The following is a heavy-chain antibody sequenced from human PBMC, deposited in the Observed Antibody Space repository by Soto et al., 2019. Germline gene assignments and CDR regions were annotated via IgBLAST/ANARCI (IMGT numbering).Heavy chain of an antibody. CDR2: VRGSGGDT. CDR3: AKEGGSGRGWAEF. J-gene: IGHJ4*02. V-gene: IGHV3-23*01. CDR1: GFTFSSSA. Sequence: EVQLLESGGGLVQPGGSLRLSCAASGFTFSSSAMSWVRQAPGKGLEWVAAVRGSGGDTYYADSMKGRFGVSRDHYKDTLYLQMCGLSVEDTAVYHCAKEGGSGRGWAEFWGPGTLVTVSS. D-gene: IGHD6-19*01.